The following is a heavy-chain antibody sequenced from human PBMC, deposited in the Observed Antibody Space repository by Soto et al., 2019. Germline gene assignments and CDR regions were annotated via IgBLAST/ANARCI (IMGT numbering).Heavy chain of an antibody. CDR1: GGTITIGDHG. J-gene: IGHJ6*02. V-gene: IGHV4-30-4*01. Sequence: PPETLSLACSVSGGTITIGDHGWGWVRQPPGKDLEWRGDISYRGNTDHNPSLKRSVIMTIDTSNHQFSLDLSSVTAADTAVLYCGRCPTAIDVWGQGTTVTVSS. CDR2: ISYRGNT. CDR3: GRCPTAIDV. D-gene: IGHD5-18*01.